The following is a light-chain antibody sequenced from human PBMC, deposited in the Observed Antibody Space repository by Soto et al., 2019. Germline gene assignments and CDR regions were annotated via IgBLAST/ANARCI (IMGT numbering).Light chain of an antibody. CDR3: AAWDDSLNGPV. CDR1: SSNIGSNT. V-gene: IGLV1-44*01. J-gene: IGLJ2*01. Sequence: QSALTQPPSASGTPGQRVTISCSGSSSNIGSNTVNWYQHLPGTAPKLLIYSNNQRPSGVPDRFSGSKSDTSASLAISGLQSEDEADYYCAAWDDSLNGPVFGGGTQLTVL. CDR2: SNN.